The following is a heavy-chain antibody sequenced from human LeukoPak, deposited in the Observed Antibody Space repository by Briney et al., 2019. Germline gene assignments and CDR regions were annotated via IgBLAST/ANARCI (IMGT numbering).Heavy chain of an antibody. D-gene: IGHD6-13*01. V-gene: IGHV3-23*01. CDR2: ISGSGGST. J-gene: IGHJ6*02. Sequence: PGGSLGLSCAASGFTFSSYAMSWVRQAPGKGLEWVSGISGSGGSTYYADSVKGRFTISRDNSKNTLYLQMNSLRAEDTAVYYCAKEAAAAGYYYGMDVWGQGTTVTVSS. CDR1: GFTFSSYA. CDR3: AKEAAAAGYYYGMDV.